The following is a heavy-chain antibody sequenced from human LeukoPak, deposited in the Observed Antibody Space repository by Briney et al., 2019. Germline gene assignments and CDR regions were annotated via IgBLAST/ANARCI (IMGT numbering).Heavy chain of an antibody. CDR3: ARADSRGYYNY. D-gene: IGHD3-22*01. CDR1: GFTVRDFW. J-gene: IGHJ4*02. Sequence: GGSLRLSCAASGFTVRDFWMAWVRQAPGKGLEWVAHIKEDRTADYYVDSVKGRFTISRDNSKNTLYLQMGSLRAEDMAVYYCARADSRGYYNYWGQGTLVTVSS. V-gene: IGHV3-7*01. CDR2: IKEDRTAD.